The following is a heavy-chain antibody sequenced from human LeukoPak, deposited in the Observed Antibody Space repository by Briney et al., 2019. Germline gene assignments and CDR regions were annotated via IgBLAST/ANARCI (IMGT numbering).Heavy chain of an antibody. D-gene: IGHD2-2*01. Sequence: QPGGSLRLSCAASGFTFSSYEMNWARQAPGKGLEWVSYISSSGSTIYYADSVKGRFTISRDNAKNSLYLQMNSLRAEDTAVYYCASLPAAKYYYYGMDVWGQGTTVTVSS. CDR3: ASLPAAKYYYYGMDV. J-gene: IGHJ6*02. V-gene: IGHV3-48*03. CDR1: GFTFSSYE. CDR2: ISSSGSTI.